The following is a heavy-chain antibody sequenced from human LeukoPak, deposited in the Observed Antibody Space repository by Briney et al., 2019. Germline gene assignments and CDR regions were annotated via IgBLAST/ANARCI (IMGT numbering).Heavy chain of an antibody. V-gene: IGHV3-30-3*01. CDR1: GFTFSSYA. CDR2: ISYDGSNK. J-gene: IGHJ3*02. Sequence: GRSLRLSCVASGFTFSSYAMHWVRQAPGKGLEWVAVISYDGSNKYYADSVKGRFTISRDNSKNTLYLQMNSLRAEDTAVYYCARDLGDLYCGTDCIADAFDIWGQGTMVTVSS. D-gene: IGHD2-21*01. CDR3: ARDLGDLYCGTDCIADAFDI.